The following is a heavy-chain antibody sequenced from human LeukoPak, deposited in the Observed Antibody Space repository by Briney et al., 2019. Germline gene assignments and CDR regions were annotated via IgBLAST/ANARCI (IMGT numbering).Heavy chain of an antibody. CDR3: ARGGGTSSITMIVVDY. Sequence: ASVTVSCTASAYTFTSYYMHWVRQAPGQGLEWMGIINPSGGSTSYAQKFQGRVTMTRDTSTSTVYMGLSSLRSEDTAVYYCARGGGTSSITMIVVDYWGQGTLGTVSS. V-gene: IGHV1-46*01. CDR1: AYTFTSYY. CDR2: INPSGGST. D-gene: IGHD3-22*01. J-gene: IGHJ4*02.